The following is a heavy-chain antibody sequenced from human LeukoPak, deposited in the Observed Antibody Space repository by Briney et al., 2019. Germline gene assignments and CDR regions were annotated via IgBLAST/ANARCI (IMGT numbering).Heavy chain of an antibody. CDR3: ATSEAVYGSGSYPTNYYYMDV. Sequence: SETLSLTCTVSGGSISSYYWSWIRQPPGKVLEWIGYIYTSGSTNYNPSLKSRVTISVDTSKNQFSLKLSSVTAADTAVYYCATSEAVYGSGSYPTNYYYMDVWGKGTTVTVSS. CDR2: IYTSGST. V-gene: IGHV4-4*09. CDR1: GGSISSYY. J-gene: IGHJ6*03. D-gene: IGHD3-10*01.